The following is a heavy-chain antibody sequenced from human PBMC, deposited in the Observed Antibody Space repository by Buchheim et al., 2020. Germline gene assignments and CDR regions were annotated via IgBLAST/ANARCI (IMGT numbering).Heavy chain of an antibody. J-gene: IGHJ6*02. V-gene: IGHV3-11*06. CDR3: ARDRYCSSTSCYPSGMDV. D-gene: IGHD2-2*01. CDR2: ISSSSSYT. CDR1: GFTFSDYY. Sequence: QVQLVESGGGLVKPGGSLRLSCAAPGFTFSDYYMSWIRQAPGKGLEWVSYISSSSSYTNYADSVKGRFTISRDNAKNSLYLQMNSLRAEDTAVYYCARDRYCSSTSCYPSGMDVWGQGTT.